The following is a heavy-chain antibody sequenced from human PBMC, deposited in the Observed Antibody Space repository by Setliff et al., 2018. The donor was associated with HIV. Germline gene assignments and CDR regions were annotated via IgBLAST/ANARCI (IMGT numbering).Heavy chain of an antibody. J-gene: IGHJ6*03. CDR1: GYMFTNYD. CDR2: MNPNRGNT. CDR3: ARGEGWELPIPTHYMDV. Sequence: ASVKVSCKASGYMFTNYDINWVRQATGQGLEWMGWMNPNRGNTGYAQNFQGRVAMTRNTSISTAYMELSSLRSEDTAVYYCARGEGWELPIPTHYMDVWGKGTTVTVS. D-gene: IGHD1-26*01. V-gene: IGHV1-8*02.